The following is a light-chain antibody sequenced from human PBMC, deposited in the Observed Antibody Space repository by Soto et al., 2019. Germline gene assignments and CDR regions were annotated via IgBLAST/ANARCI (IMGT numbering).Light chain of an antibody. Sequence: QSVLTQPHSASGTPGQRVTISCSGSSSNIGSNYVFWYQQLPGTAPKLLVYSNNQRPSGVPDRFSGSKSGTSASLAISGLRSEDEADYYCAAWDDSLGVWGFAGGTQLPAL. V-gene: IGLV1-47*02. CDR3: AAWDDSLGVWG. J-gene: IGLJ3*02. CDR2: SNN. CDR1: SSNIGSNY.